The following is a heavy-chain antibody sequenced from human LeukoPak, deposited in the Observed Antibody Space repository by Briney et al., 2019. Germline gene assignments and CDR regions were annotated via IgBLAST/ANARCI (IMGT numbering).Heavy chain of an antibody. J-gene: IGHJ6*02. D-gene: IGHD2-8*01. Sequence: GRSLRLSCAASGFTFSSYAMHWVRQAPGKGLEWVAVISYDGSNKYYADSVKGRFTISRDNSKNTLYLQMNSLRAEDTAVYYCARGPERTGVGTRYYYDMDVWGQGTTVTVSS. V-gene: IGHV3-30-3*01. CDR2: ISYDGSNK. CDR3: ARGPERTGVGTRYYYDMDV. CDR1: GFTFSSYA.